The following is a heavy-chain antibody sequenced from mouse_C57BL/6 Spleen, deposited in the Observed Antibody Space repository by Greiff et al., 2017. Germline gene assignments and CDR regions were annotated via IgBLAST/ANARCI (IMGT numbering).Heavy chain of an antibody. CDR1: GYTFTSYT. D-gene: IGHD4-1*02. CDR2: INPSSGYT. CDR3: ARESPTGTPFAY. V-gene: IGHV1-4*01. Sequence: QVQLQQSGAELARPGASVKMSCKASGYTFTSYTMPWVKQRPGQGLEWIGYINPSSGYTKYNQKFKDKATLTADKASRTAYMQLSSLTSEDSAVYYCARESPTGTPFAYWGQGTLVTVSA. J-gene: IGHJ3*01.